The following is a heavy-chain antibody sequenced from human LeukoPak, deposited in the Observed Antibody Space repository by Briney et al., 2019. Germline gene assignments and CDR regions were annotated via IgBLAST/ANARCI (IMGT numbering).Heavy chain of an antibody. CDR2: ISYDGSNK. CDR3: ASGKLELTYMDFDY. D-gene: IGHD1-7*01. CDR1: GFTFSSYA. J-gene: IGHJ4*02. V-gene: IGHV3-30-3*01. Sequence: PGRSLRLSCAASGFTFSSYAMHWVRQAPGKGLEWVAVISYDGSNKYYADSVKGRFTISRDNSKNTLYLQMNSLRAEDTAVYYCASGKLELTYMDFDYWGQGTLVTVSS.